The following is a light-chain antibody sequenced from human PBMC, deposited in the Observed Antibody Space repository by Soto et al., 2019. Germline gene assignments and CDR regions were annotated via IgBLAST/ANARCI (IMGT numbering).Light chain of an antibody. CDR1: SSDVGSYNL. J-gene: IGLJ2*01. CDR2: DGN. CDR3: CSYAGSSTVV. Sequence: QSALTQPASVSGSPGQSITISCTGTSSDVGSYNLVSWYQQHPGKAPKLMIYDGNKRPSGISNRFSGSKSGNTASLTISGLQPEDEADYYCCSYAGSSTVVFGGGTKLTVL. V-gene: IGLV2-23*01.